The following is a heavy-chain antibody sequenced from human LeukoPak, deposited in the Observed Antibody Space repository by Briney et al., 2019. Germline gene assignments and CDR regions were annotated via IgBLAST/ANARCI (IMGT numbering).Heavy chain of an antibody. J-gene: IGHJ4*02. V-gene: IGHV3-9*01. CDR3: AKEFDY. Sequence: PGRSLRLSCAASGFTFDDYAMHWVRQAPGKGLEWVSGISWNSGSIGYADSVKGRFTISRDNAKNSLYLQMNSLRAEDTALYYCAKEFDYWGQGTLVTVSS. CDR2: ISWNSGSI. CDR1: GFTFDDYA.